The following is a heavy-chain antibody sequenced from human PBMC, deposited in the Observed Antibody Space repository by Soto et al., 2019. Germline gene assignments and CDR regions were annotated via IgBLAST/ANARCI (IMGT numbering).Heavy chain of an antibody. CDR1: GYTFTRYG. Sequence: QVQLVQSGAEVKKPGASVKVSCKASGYTFTRYGISWVRQAPGQGIEWMGWISTYYDNTNYAHNLRGRVTMTTDTSRITAYMELRGLRSDDTAVYYCARDPPRRYSSGQGLDYWGQGTLVTVAS. CDR2: ISTYYDNT. D-gene: IGHD5-18*01. J-gene: IGHJ4*02. CDR3: ARDPPRRYSSGQGLDY. V-gene: IGHV1-18*04.